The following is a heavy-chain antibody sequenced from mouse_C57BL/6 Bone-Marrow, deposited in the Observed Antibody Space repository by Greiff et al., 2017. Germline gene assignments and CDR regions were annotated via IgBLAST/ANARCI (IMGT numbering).Heavy chain of an antibody. J-gene: IGHJ3*01. D-gene: IGHD2-1*01. Sequence: QVQLQQSGAELVKPGASVKLSCKASGYTFTSYWMHWVKQRPGQGLEWIGMIHPNSGSTNYNEKFKSKDTLTVDKSSSTAYMQLSSLTSEDSAVYYCARWGYYGNYAGCAYGGQGTLVTVSA. V-gene: IGHV1-64*01. CDR2: IHPNSGST. CDR3: ARWGYYGNYAGCAY. CDR1: GYTFTSYW.